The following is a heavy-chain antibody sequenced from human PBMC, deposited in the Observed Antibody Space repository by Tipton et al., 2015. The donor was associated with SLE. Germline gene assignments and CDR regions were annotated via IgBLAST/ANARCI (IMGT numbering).Heavy chain of an antibody. D-gene: IGHD3-10*01. J-gene: IGHJ4*02. CDR3: TRGALLLWFGD. CDR2: IFHNGST. V-gene: IGHV4-31*11. Sequence: GLVKPSETLSLTCAVSGYSISSNNFFWSWLRQHPGKGLEFIGYIFHNGSTLYNPSLKSRVSMSVASSRNQFSLKLTSVTAADTAVYYCTRGALLLWFGDWGQGTRVTVSS. CDR1: GYSISSNNFF.